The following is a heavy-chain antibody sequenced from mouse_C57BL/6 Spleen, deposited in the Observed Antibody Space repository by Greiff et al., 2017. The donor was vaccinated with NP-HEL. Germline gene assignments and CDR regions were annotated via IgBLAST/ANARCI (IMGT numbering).Heavy chain of an antibody. J-gene: IGHJ2*01. CDR3: ARYDYYGSSPYYFDD. Sequence: EVKLQQSGPELVKPGASVKISCKASGYTFTDYYMNWVKQSHGKSLEWIGDINPNNGGTSYNQKFKGKATLTVDKSSSTAYMELRSLTSEDSAVYYCARYDYYGSSPYYFDDWGQGTTLTVSS. CDR2: INPNNGGT. D-gene: IGHD1-1*01. CDR1: GYTFTDYY. V-gene: IGHV1-26*01.